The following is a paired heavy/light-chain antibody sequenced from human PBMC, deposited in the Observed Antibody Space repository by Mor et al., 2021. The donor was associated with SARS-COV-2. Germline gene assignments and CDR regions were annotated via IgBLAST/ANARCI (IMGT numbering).Light chain of an antibody. CDR1: SSDVGGYEY. CDR2: DVT. Sequence: QSALTQPASVSGSPGQSITISCTGTSSDVGGYEYVSWYQQYPGKAPKLMIYDVTKRPSGVSDRFSGSKSGNTVSLTISGLQAQDEADYYCSSFTSSYTYVFGTGTKVTVL. J-gene: IGLJ1*01. V-gene: IGLV2-14*03. CDR3: SSFTSSYTYV.
Heavy chain of an antibody. CDR1: GDSVSSNSAA. V-gene: IGHV6-1*01. J-gene: IGHJ4*02. CDR2: TYYRSQWYK. D-gene: IGHD6-13*01. Sequence: QVQLQQSGPGLVKPSQTLSLTCAISGDSVSSNSAAWNWIRQSPSRGLEWLGRTYYRSQWYKDYAPSVKGRITINPDTSKNQLSLQLNSVIPEDTAVYYCARGGGGSSWYWGFDYWGQGTLVTVSS. CDR3: ARGGGGSSWYWGFDY.